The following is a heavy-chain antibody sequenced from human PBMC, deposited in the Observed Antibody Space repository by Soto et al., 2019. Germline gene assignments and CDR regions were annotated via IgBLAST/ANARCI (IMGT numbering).Heavy chain of an antibody. J-gene: IGHJ4*02. CDR2: IYYSGRT. CDR3: ARDRSNSPDYFGF. D-gene: IGHD6-6*01. Sequence: PSETLSLTCTVSGGSIDNYEYYWTWIRQPPGKGLEWVGYIYYSGRTNYNPSLNSRLTISLDTSKNQFSLRLTSVSAADTAMYYCARDRSNSPDYFGFWGXGTLFTVSS. V-gene: IGHV4-30-4*01. CDR1: GGSIDNYEYY.